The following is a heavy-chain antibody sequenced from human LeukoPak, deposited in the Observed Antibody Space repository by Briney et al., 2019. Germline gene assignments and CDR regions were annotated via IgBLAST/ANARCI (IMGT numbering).Heavy chain of an antibody. Sequence: GASVKVSCKVSGYTLTELSMHWVQQAPGKGLEWMGGFDPEDGETIYAQKFQGRVTMTEDTSTDTAYMELSSLRSEDTAVYYCATDLWSGSNRGYYFDYWGQGTLVTVSS. D-gene: IGHD3-3*01. CDR3: ATDLWSGSNRGYYFDY. CDR2: FDPEDGET. V-gene: IGHV1-24*01. CDR1: GYTLTELS. J-gene: IGHJ4*02.